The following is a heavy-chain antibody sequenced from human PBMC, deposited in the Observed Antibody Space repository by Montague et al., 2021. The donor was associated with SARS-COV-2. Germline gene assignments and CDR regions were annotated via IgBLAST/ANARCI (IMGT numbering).Heavy chain of an antibody. V-gene: IGHV4-38-2*02. CDR1: GFSISSGYY. D-gene: IGHD3-3*01. Sequence: SETLSLTCSVSGFSISSGYYWGWIRQTPGKGLEWIGSRYQNGATYYSPSLKRPVTILLDTPKNQFSLSLTSVTAADTAVYYCARSGVGIFDFSYFDSWGQGSRVIVSS. CDR3: ARSGVGIFDFSYFDS. CDR2: RYQNGAT. J-gene: IGHJ4*02.